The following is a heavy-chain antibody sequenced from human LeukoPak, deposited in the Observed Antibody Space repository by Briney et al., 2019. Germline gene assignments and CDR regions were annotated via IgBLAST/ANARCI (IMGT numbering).Heavy chain of an antibody. Sequence: GASVKVSCKASGYTFTSYAMHWVRQAPGQRLEWMGWINAGNGNTKYSQKFQGRVTITRDTSASTAYMKLSSLRSEDTAVYYCARVRLGLAYCGGDCYSFDYWGQGTLVTVSS. CDR3: ARVRLGLAYCGGDCYSFDY. V-gene: IGHV1-3*01. D-gene: IGHD2-21*02. CDR2: INAGNGNT. J-gene: IGHJ4*02. CDR1: GYTFTSYA.